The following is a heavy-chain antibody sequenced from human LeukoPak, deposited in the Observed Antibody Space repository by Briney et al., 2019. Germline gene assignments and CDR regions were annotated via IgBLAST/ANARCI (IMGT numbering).Heavy chain of an antibody. J-gene: IGHJ4*02. D-gene: IGHD6-19*01. CDR1: GGSFSGYY. CDR3: ARESGYSSGWYSLVDY. V-gene: IGHV4-34*01. CDR2: INHSGST. Sequence: SETLSLTCAVYGGSFSGYYWSWIRQPPGKGLEWIGEINHSGSTNYNPSLKSRVTISVDTSKNQFSLKLSSVTAADTAVYYCARESGYSSGWYSLVDYWGQGTLVTVSS.